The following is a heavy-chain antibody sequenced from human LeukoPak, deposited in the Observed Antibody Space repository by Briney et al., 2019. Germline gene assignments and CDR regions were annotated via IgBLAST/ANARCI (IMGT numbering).Heavy chain of an antibody. CDR2: ISGSGGST. CDR1: GGSFSGYY. D-gene: IGHD3-9*01. Sequence: PSETLSLTCAVYGGSFSGYYWSWIRQPPGKGLEWVSAISGSGGSTYYADSVKGRFTISRDNSKNTLYLQMNSLRAEDTAVYYCAKSDIYDILTGYYLPPLGYWGQGTLVTVSS. J-gene: IGHJ4*02. V-gene: IGHV3-23*01. CDR3: AKSDIYDILTGYYLPPLGY.